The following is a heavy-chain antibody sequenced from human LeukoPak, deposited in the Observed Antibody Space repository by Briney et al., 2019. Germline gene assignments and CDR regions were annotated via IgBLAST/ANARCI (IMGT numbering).Heavy chain of an antibody. CDR1: GGSMSPYH. D-gene: IGHD1-7*01. J-gene: IGHJ4*02. CDR3: ARRNSDSGFFDF. V-gene: IGHV4-4*07. CDR2: IYSSGTT. Sequence: PSETLSLTCTVSGGSMSPYHWGWIRQPAGKGLEWIGRIYSSGTTNCNPSLKSRVTMSVDTSKNQFSLKLSSVTAADTAVYYCARRNSDSGFFDFWGQGTLVTVSS.